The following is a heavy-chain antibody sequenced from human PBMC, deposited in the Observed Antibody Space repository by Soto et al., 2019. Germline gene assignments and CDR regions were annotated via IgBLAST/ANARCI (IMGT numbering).Heavy chain of an antibody. CDR1: GFSFNNHA. V-gene: IGHV3-23*01. J-gene: IGHJ3*01. D-gene: IGHD3-22*01. Sequence: GGSLRLSCAASGFSFNNHAMTWVRRAPGKGLEWVSGISGSGSTTHYADSVKGRFTISRDNSKDTLYLQMNSLRADDTAVYFCAKDRLMLTMVVVGAFDFWGLGTMVTVSS. CDR3: AKDRLMLTMVVVGAFDF. CDR2: ISGSGSTT.